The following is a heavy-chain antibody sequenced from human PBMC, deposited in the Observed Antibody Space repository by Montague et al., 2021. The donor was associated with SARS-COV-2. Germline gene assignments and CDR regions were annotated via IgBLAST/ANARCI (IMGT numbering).Heavy chain of an antibody. D-gene: IGHD2/OR15-2a*01. J-gene: IGHJ4*02. CDR3: ARDDFRWDFDC. Sequence: TLSLTCTASGDSITSDVSYWSWIRQPAGKGLEWIGRIYTTGSTNHNPSLKSRLTISLDTSKNQFSLKLSSVTAADTAVYYCARDDFRWDFDCWGQGTLVTVSS. CDR2: IYTTGST. CDR1: GDSITSDVSY. V-gene: IGHV4-61*02.